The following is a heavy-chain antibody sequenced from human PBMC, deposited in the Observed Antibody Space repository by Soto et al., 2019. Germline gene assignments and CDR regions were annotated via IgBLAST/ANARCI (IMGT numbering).Heavy chain of an antibody. J-gene: IGHJ6*02. V-gene: IGHV1-18*04. CDR3: ARGIGYSISWPRVDHYGKDF. Sequence: ASVQVSCKASGYTFTSYGISWVRQAPGQGLAWMGWISAYNGNQNYAQKLQGRVTMPTDTSTSTAYVELRSLRSDDTAVYYCARGIGYSISWPRVDHYGKDFWGQGTTVTVSS. CDR2: ISAYNGNQ. D-gene: IGHD6-13*01. CDR1: GYTFTSYG.